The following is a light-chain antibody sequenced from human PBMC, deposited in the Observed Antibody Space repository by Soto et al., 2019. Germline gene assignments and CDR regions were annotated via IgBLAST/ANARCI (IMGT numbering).Light chain of an antibody. CDR1: QSVSSY. Sequence: EVILTQSQGTLSLSPGDRATLSCRASQSVSSYLAWYQQKPGQAPRLLIYDVSNRATGIPARFSGSGSGTDFTLTISSLEPEDFAVYFCQQRSEWPLCTFGQGTKVDIK. CDR2: DVS. CDR3: QQRSEWPLCT. J-gene: IGKJ2*02. V-gene: IGKV3-11*01.